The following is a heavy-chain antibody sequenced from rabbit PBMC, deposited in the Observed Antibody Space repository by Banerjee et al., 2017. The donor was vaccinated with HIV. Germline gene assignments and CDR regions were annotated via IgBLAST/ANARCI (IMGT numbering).Heavy chain of an antibody. V-gene: IGHV1S45*01. D-gene: IGHD6-1*01. J-gene: IGHJ3*01. CDR1: GIDFIAYYY. Sequence: QEQLEESGGDLVKPGGTLTLTCKASGIDFIAYYYMCWVRQSPGKGPEWIACIYTGTGDTYYATWAEGRFTISKTSSTTVALQMTSLTAADTATYFCARGVDGYGYATSRLDLWGQGTLVTVS. CDR2: IYTGTGDT. CDR3: ARGVDGYGYATSRLDL.